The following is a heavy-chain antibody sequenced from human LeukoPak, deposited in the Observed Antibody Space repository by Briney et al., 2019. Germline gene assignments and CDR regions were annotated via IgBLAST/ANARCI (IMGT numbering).Heavy chain of an antibody. CDR2: INGYSGDK. V-gene: IGHV1-18*01. CDR1: GYTFSRYG. J-gene: IGHJ3*02. D-gene: IGHD2-2*02. CDR3: ARATYCSSTSCYIRNVAFDM. Sequence: ASVKVTCKASGYTFSRYGISWVRQAPGQEGEGMGWINGYSGDKTSSKMVQGRVTLTADTSTSPAYIELRSLRSDDTAVYYCARATYCSSTSCYIRNVAFDMWGQGRMVTVSS.